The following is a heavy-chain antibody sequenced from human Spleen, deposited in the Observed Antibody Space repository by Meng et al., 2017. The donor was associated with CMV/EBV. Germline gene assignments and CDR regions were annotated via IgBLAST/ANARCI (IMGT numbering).Heavy chain of an antibody. D-gene: IGHD3-10*01. Sequence: INWVRQATGQGLEWMGWMNPNSGNTGYAQKFQGRVTMTRNTSISTAYMELSSLRSEDTAVYYCARGSRGEVRGVWRKKYYYYGMDVWGQGTTVTVSS. V-gene: IGHV1-8*01. J-gene: IGHJ6*02. CDR3: ARGSRGEVRGVWRKKYYYYGMDV. CDR2: MNPNSGNT.